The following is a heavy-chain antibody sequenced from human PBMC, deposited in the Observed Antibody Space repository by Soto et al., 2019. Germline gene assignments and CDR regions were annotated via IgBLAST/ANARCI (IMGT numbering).Heavy chain of an antibody. D-gene: IGHD2-2*01. V-gene: IGHV1-18*01. Sequence: ASVKVSCKASGYTFTSYGISWVRQAPGQGLEWMGWISAYNGNTNYAQKLQGRVTMTTDTSTSTAYMELRSLRSDDTAVYYCARDPIEVVVVPADNWFDPWGQGTLVTVSS. CDR3: ARDPIEVVVVPADNWFDP. CDR1: GYTFTSYG. CDR2: ISAYNGNT. J-gene: IGHJ5*02.